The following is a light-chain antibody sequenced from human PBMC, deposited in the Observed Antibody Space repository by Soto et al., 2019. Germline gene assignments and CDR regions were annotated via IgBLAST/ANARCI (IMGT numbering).Light chain of an antibody. J-gene: IGKJ5*01. V-gene: IGKV1-9*01. Sequence: DIQLTQSPSFLSASLGDRVTITCRASQDINTYLAWYQQKPATAPKLLIFAASTLQNGVPSRVSGSGSGKEFTVTITSLQTEDFATYYCQQRKSYSITSGQGTRVEIK. CDR3: QQRKSYSIT. CDR1: QDINTY. CDR2: AAS.